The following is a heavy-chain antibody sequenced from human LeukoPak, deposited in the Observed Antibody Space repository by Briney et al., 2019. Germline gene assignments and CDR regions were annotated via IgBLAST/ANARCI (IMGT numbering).Heavy chain of an antibody. Sequence: MTSETLSLTCTVSGNSISSGDNYWNWIRQPPGKGLEWIGYIYSSGSTNYNPSLQSRLTISLDKSKNQVSLNLRSVNSADTAVYYCARGRYYEPGGYSDTPFDLWGQGTLVTVSS. CDR1: GNSISSGDNY. J-gene: IGHJ4*02. D-gene: IGHD3-22*01. CDR3: ARGRYYEPGGYSDTPFDL. CDR2: IYSSGST. V-gene: IGHV4-61*08.